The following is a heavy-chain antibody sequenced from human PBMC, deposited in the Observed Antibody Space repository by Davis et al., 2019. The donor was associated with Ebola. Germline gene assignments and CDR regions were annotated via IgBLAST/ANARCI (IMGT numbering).Heavy chain of an antibody. V-gene: IGHV4-59*12. CDR3: VGGYNFDY. CDR2: VYYIGST. CDR1: GGSISGYY. J-gene: IGHJ4*02. D-gene: IGHD3-16*02. Sequence: MPSETLSLTCTVSGGSISGYYWSWIRQPPGKGLEWIGYVYYIGSTYYNPSLKSRVTISVDTSKHQFSLKLSSVTAADTATYHCVGGYNFDYWGQGVQVIVSS.